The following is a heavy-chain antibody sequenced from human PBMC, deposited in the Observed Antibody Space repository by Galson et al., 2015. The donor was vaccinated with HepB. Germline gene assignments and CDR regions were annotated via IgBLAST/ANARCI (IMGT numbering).Heavy chain of an antibody. V-gene: IGHV3-30*18. J-gene: IGHJ5*02. CDR1: GITFSSYG. CDR3: AKDLEYQLLGWFDP. Sequence: SLRLSCAASGITFSSYGMHWVRQAPGKGLEWVAVISHDGNNKYYADSVKGRFTISRDNSKNTLYLQMNSLRTEDTAVYYCAKDLEYQLLGWFDPWGQGTLVTVSS. CDR2: ISHDGNNK. D-gene: IGHD2-2*01.